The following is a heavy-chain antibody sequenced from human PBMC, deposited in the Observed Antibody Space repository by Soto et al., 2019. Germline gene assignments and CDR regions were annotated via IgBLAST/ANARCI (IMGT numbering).Heavy chain of an antibody. Sequence: RASVKVSCKASGYTFTSYGISWVRQAPGQGLEWMGWISAYNGNTNYAQKLQGGVTITADESTSTAYMELSSLRSEDTAVYYCAREGYYGSKPFDPWGQGTLVTVSS. J-gene: IGHJ5*02. D-gene: IGHD3-10*01. CDR1: GYTFTSYG. V-gene: IGHV1-18*04. CDR2: ISAYNGNT. CDR3: AREGYYGSKPFDP.